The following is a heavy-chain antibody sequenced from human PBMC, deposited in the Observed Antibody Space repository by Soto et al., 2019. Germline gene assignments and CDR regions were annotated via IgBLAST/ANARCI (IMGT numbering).Heavy chain of an antibody. J-gene: IGHJ6*02. CDR2: ITGTGGDT. Sequence: EVQLLESGGGLVQPGGSLRLSCAASEFPLSTYGMSWVRQAPGKGLEWVSSITGTGGDTYYADSVKGRFTSSRDNSNNMLYLQMNSLRVEDTAVYYCARIRGYWYGLDVWGQGTTITVSS. CDR1: EFPLSTYG. CDR3: ARIRGYWYGLDV. V-gene: IGHV3-23*01.